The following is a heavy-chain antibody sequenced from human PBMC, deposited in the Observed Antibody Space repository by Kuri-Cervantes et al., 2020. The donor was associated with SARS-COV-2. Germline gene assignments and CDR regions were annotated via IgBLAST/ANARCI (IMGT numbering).Heavy chain of an antibody. J-gene: IGHJ5*02. CDR1: GFTFDNFA. Sequence: GGSLRLSCAASGFTFDNFAMHWVRQAPGKGLEWVAVISYDGSNKNYADSVKGRFTVSRDNSKNTLYLQMNSLRAEDTAVYYCARGPLYSSSWYDWFDPWGQGTLVTVSS. V-gene: IGHV3-30-3*01. CDR2: ISYDGSNK. D-gene: IGHD6-13*01. CDR3: ARGPLYSSSWYDWFDP.